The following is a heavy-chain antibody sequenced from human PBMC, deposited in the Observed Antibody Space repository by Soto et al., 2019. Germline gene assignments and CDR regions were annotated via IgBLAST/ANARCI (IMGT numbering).Heavy chain of an antibody. Sequence: PGESLKISCKGSGYSFTSYWIGWVRQMPGKGLEWMGIIYPGDSDTRYSPSFQGQVTISADKSISTAYLQWSSLKASDTAMYYCARRAVAGTLRSNWFDPWGQGTLVTVSS. V-gene: IGHV5-51*01. D-gene: IGHD6-19*01. J-gene: IGHJ5*02. CDR1: GYSFTSYW. CDR3: ARRAVAGTLRSNWFDP. CDR2: IYPGDSDT.